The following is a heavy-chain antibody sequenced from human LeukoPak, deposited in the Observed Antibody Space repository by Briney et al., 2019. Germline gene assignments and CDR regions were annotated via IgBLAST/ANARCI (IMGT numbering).Heavy chain of an antibody. D-gene: IGHD1-14*01. J-gene: IGHJ4*02. Sequence: PSETLSLTCTVSGGSISSSSYYWGWIRQPPGKGLEWIGSIYHSGSTNYNPSLKSRVTISVDTSKNQFSLRLTSVTAADTAVYYCVRTNPWDLTYYFDYWGQGTLVTVSS. CDR3: VRTNPWDLTYYFDY. CDR1: GGSISSSSYY. CDR2: IYHSGST. V-gene: IGHV4-39*07.